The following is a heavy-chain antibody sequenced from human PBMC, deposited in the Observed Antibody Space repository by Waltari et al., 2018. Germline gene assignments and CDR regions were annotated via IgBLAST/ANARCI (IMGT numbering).Heavy chain of an antibody. CDR3: AREDGVVGATSMFDY. CDR2: INGRSNYK. V-gene: IGHV3-21*01. CDR1: GFSFSTYS. D-gene: IGHD1-26*01. Sequence: EVQLVESGGALVEPGGSLRLSCAASGFSFSTYSMTWVRQAQGKGLEWVSSINGRSNYKYYADSMKGRFSISRDNAKNSLYLQMSSLRAEDTAVYYCAREDGVVGATSMFDYWGQGILVTVSS. J-gene: IGHJ4*02.